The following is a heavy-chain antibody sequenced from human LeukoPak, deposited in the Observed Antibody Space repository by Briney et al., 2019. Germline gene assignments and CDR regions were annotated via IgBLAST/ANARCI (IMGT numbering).Heavy chain of an antibody. Sequence: GGSLRLSCAASGFTFSSYGMHWVRQAPGKGLEWVAVISYDGSNKYYADSVKGRFTISRDNSKNTLYLQMNSLRAEDTGVYYCAKDDDGSGSYYVDYWGQGTLVTVSS. D-gene: IGHD3-10*01. V-gene: IGHV3-30*18. CDR2: ISYDGSNK. J-gene: IGHJ4*02. CDR3: AKDDDGSGSYYVDY. CDR1: GFTFSSYG.